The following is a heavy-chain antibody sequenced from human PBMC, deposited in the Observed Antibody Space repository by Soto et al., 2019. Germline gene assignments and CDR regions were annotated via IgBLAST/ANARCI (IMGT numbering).Heavy chain of an antibody. D-gene: IGHD3-10*01. CDR3: AASLSGSGAFDL. CDR1: GGSIRSGDGD. Sequence: PSVTLSLNRTVSGGSIRSGDGDWRWIRQPPGKGLEWIGYIYYSGSTYYNPSLKSRVTISVDTSKNQFSLKLSSVTAADTAMYYCAASLSGSGAFDLWVQGTMVT. CDR2: IYYSGST. V-gene: IGHV4-30-4*01. J-gene: IGHJ3*01.